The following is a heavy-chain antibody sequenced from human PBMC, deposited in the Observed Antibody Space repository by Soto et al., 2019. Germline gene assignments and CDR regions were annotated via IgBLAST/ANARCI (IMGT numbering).Heavy chain of an antibody. V-gene: IGHV4-4*02. CDR2: IDHSGRT. CDR1: SVSLSGSYW. Sequence: QVQIQESGPGLVKPSGTLSLVCSVSSVSLSGSYWCAWVPQSPGKGLDGIEEIDHSGRTNYTPSLTSRVTMSLDYSKNQFSLNLRSVTAADTAVYYCARSNWNYVRALDYWGQGSQVIVSS. J-gene: IGHJ4*02. CDR3: ARSNWNYVRALDY. D-gene: IGHD1-7*01.